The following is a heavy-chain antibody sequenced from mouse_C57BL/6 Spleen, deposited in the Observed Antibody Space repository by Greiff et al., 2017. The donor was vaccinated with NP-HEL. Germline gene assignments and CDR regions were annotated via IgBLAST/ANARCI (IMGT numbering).Heavy chain of an antibody. CDR3: ARRITTVVEDYYAMDY. CDR2: INPGSGGT. Sequence: VQLQQSGAELVRPGTSVKVSCKASGYAFTNYLIEWVKQRPGQGLEWIGVINPGSGGTNCNEKFKGKATLTADKSSSTAYMQLSSLTSEDSAVYFCARRITTVVEDYYAMDYWGQGTSVTVSS. V-gene: IGHV1-54*01. CDR1: GYAFTNYL. J-gene: IGHJ4*01. D-gene: IGHD1-1*01.